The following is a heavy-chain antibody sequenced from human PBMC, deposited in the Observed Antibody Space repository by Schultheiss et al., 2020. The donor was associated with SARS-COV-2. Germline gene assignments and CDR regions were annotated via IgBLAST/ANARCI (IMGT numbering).Heavy chain of an antibody. CDR2: INPSGGST. CDR1: GYTFTSYG. D-gene: IGHD6-19*01. J-gene: IGHJ5*02. CDR3: ARDQWLVKSSKLVPRNDKTGYGYNWFDP. V-gene: IGHV1-46*01. Sequence: ASVKVSCKASGYTFTSYGISWVRQAPGQGLEWMGIINPSGGSTSYAQKFQGRVTMTRDTSTSTAYMELRSLRSDDTAVYYCARDQWLVKSSKLVPRNDKTGYGYNWFDPWGQGTLVTVSS.